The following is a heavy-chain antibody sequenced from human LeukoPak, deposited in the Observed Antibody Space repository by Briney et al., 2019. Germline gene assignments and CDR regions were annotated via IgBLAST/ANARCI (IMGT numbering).Heavy chain of an antibody. CDR3: ARRKRQYYDSSGYYRREMHWYFDL. D-gene: IGHD3-22*01. V-gene: IGHV3-21*01. CDR1: GFTVSSNY. J-gene: IGHJ2*01. Sequence: PGGSLRLSCAASGFTVSSNYMSWVRQAPGKGLEWVSSISSSSSYIYYADSVKGRFTISRDNAKNSLYLQMNSLRAEDTAVYYCARRKRQYYDSSGYYRREMHWYFDLWGRGTLVTVSS. CDR2: ISSSSSYI.